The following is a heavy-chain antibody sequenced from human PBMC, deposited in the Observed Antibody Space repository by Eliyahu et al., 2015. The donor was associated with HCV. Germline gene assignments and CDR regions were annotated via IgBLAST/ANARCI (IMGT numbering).Heavy chain of an antibody. J-gene: IGHJ4*02. CDR3: ARTGYGGNSLDY. CDR2: IIPLLDIT. D-gene: IGHD4-23*01. CDR1: GDXFSSYA. V-gene: IGHV1-69*04. Sequence: QVQLVQSGAEVKKPGSSVKVYCKASGDXFSSYAISWVRQAPGQGLEWMARIIPLLDITNYAQKFQGRVTITADKSTSTAYMEVSSLRSEDAAMYYCARTGYGGNSLDYWGQGTLVTVSS.